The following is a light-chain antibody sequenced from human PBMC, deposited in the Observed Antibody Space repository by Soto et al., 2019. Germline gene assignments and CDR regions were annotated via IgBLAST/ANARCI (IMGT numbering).Light chain of an antibody. V-gene: IGKV1-6*01. CDR3: LQDYNYPFT. J-gene: IGKJ3*01. CDR1: QTISTW. Sequence: IQVTQSPPTLSASVGDRVTITCRASQTISTWMAWYQQKPGKAPKLLVYDASTLQSGVPSRFSGSGSGTDFTLTISSLQPEDFATYYCLQDYNYPFTFGPGTKVDIK. CDR2: DAS.